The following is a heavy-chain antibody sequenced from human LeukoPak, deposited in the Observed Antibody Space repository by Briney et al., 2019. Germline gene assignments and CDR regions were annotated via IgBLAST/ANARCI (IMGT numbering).Heavy chain of an antibody. CDR2: IYSGGKT. CDR1: GFTFSSYA. CDR3: ARDNPYGDSSDY. D-gene: IGHD4-17*01. Sequence: GGSLRLSCAASGFTFSSYAMSWVRQAPGKGLELVSAIYSGGKTYYADSVKGRFTISRDNSKNTLYLQMNDLRAEDTAVYYCARDNPYGDSSDYWGQGALVTVSS. V-gene: IGHV3-66*01. J-gene: IGHJ4*02.